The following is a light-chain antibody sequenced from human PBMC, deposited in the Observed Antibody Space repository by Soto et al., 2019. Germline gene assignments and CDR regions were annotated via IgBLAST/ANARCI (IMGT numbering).Light chain of an antibody. Sequence: VMTQSPGTLSVSLGESATLSCRASQSVDGYLAWYQQKPGQAPRLLIYGASTRATGVTARFRGGASGTEFTLTISSLQSEDSAVYYCQQYHKWPPITFGQGTRLEIK. CDR2: GAS. V-gene: IGKV3-15*01. CDR1: QSVDGY. CDR3: QQYHKWPPIT. J-gene: IGKJ5*01.